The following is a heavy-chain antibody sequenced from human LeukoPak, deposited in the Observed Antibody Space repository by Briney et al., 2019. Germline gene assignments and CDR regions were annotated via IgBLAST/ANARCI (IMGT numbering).Heavy chain of an antibody. D-gene: IGHD2-2*01. CDR2: ISGSGGST. CDR3: AKGSRGYCSSTSCHRLT. CDR1: GFTFSSYA. J-gene: IGHJ5*02. Sequence: GGSLRLSCAASGFTFSSYAMSWVRQAPGKGLEWVSAISGSGGSTYYADSVKGRFTISRDNSKNTLYLQMNSLRAEDTAVYYRAKGSRGYCSSTSCHRLTWGQGTLVTVSS. V-gene: IGHV3-23*01.